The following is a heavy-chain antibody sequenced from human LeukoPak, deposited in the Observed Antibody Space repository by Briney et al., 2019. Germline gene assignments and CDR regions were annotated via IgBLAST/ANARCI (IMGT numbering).Heavy chain of an antibody. V-gene: IGHV3-30-3*01. CDR2: ISYDGSNK. J-gene: IGHJ4*02. Sequence: PGGSLRLSCAASGFTFSSYAMHWVRQAPGKGLEWVAVISYDGSNKYYADSVKGRFTISRDNSKNTLYLQMNSLRAEDTAVYYCAGLFYGPSDYWGQGTLVTVSS. CDR3: AGLFYGPSDY. D-gene: IGHD3-10*01. CDR1: GFTFSSYA.